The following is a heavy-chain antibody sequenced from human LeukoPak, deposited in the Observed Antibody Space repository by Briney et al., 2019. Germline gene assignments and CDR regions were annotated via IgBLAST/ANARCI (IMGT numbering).Heavy chain of an antibody. CDR1: GFTFSNSN. Sequence: GGSLRLSCAASGFTFSNSNMNWVRQAPGKGLEWVSYISSSSSTIYYPDSVKGRFTISRDNAKNLLYLQMNSLRDEDTAVYYCARARSGGYFDYWGRGTLVTVSS. CDR2: ISSSSSTI. J-gene: IGHJ4*02. CDR3: ARARSGGYFDY. D-gene: IGHD3-16*01. V-gene: IGHV3-48*02.